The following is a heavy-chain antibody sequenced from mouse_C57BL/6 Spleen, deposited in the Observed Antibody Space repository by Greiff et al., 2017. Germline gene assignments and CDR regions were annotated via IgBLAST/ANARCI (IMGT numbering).Heavy chain of an antibody. CDR2: IYPGDGDT. CDR3: ARGGITGTYWYFDV. Sequence: QVHVKQSGAELVKPGASVKISCKASGYAFSSYWMNWVKQRPGKGLEWIGQIYPGDGDTNYNGKFKGKATLTADKSSSTAYMQLSSLTSEDSAVYFCARGGITGTYWYFDVWGTGTTVTVSS. J-gene: IGHJ1*03. CDR1: GYAFSSYW. V-gene: IGHV1-80*01. D-gene: IGHD4-1*01.